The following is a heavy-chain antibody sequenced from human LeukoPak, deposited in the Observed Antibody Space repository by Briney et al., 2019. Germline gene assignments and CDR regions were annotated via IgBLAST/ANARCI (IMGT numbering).Heavy chain of an antibody. CDR3: ATDPLLGKYDSSGYLDY. J-gene: IGHJ4*02. D-gene: IGHD3-22*01. Sequence: ASVKVSCKVSGYTLTEISMHWVRQAPGKGLEWMGGFDAEDGETIYAQKFQGRVTMTEDTSTDTAYMELSSLRSEDTAVYYCATDPLLGKYDSSGYLDYWGQGTLLTVSS. V-gene: IGHV1-24*01. CDR2: FDAEDGET. CDR1: GYTLTEIS.